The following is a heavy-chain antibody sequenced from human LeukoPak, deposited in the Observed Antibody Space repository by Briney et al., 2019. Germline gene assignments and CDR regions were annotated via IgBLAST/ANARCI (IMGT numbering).Heavy chain of an antibody. CDR1: GYTFTGYY. D-gene: IGHD2-2*01. Sequence: ASVKVSCKASGYTFTGYYMHWVRQAPGQGLEWMGWINPNSGGTNYAQKFQGRVTMTRDTSISTAYMELSRLRSDDTAVYYCARARRGYCSSTSCPVPYYYYYYYMDVWGKGTTVTVSS. J-gene: IGHJ6*03. CDR2: INPNSGGT. CDR3: ARARRGYCSSTSCPVPYYYYYYYMDV. V-gene: IGHV1-2*02.